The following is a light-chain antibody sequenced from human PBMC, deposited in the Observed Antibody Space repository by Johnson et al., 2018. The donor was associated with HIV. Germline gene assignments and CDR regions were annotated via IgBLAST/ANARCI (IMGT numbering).Light chain of an antibody. J-gene: IGLJ1*01. V-gene: IGLV1-51*01. Sequence: QSVLTQPPSVSAAPGQKVTISCSGNNSNFGNYYLSWYQHLPGTAPKLLIYDNHKRPSGIPDRFSGSKSGTSATLGITGLRTGDEADYYCGTWDSSLSAGVFGTGTKVTVL. CDR1: NSNFGNYY. CDR3: GTWDSSLSAGV. CDR2: DNH.